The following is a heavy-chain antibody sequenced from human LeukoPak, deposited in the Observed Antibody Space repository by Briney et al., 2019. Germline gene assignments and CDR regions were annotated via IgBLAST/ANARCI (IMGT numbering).Heavy chain of an antibody. V-gene: IGHV4-59*01. CDR3: ARHRGAAAEFDY. J-gene: IGHJ4*02. D-gene: IGHD6-13*01. CDR2: IYYSGST. CDR1: GYSISSYY. Sequence: SETLSLTCTVSGYSISSYYWSWIRQPPGKGLEWIGYIYYSGSTNYNPSLKSRVTISVDTSKNQFSLKLSSVTAADTAVYYCARHRGAAAEFDYWGQGTLVTVSS.